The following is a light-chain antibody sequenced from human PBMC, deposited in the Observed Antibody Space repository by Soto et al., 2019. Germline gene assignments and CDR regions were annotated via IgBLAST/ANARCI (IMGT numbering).Light chain of an antibody. CDR2: AAS. CDR3: QQYKNWHPRT. CDR1: QSVGSA. J-gene: IGKJ4*01. V-gene: IGKV3-15*01. Sequence: ELVMTQSPATLSISPGETATLSCRASQSVGSAVAWDQHKPGQAPRLLIVAASIRATGVPGRFSGGGSLTEFTLTLSSLQSEDFAVYYCQQYKNWHPRTFGAGTTGESK.